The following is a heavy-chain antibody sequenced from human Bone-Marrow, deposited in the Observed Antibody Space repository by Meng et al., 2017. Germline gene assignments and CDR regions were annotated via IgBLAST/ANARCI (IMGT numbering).Heavy chain of an antibody. CDR1: GFTFSSYG. CDR3: ARVFSGWSPYGG. D-gene: IGHD6-19*01. CDR2: IWYDGSNK. V-gene: IGHV3-33*01. Sequence: GGSLRLSCAASGFTFSSYGMHWVRQAPGKGLEWVAVIWYDGSNKYYADSVKGRFTISRDNAKNSLYLQMNSLRAEDTAVYYCARVFSGWSPYGGWGQGTLVTVSS. J-gene: IGHJ4*02.